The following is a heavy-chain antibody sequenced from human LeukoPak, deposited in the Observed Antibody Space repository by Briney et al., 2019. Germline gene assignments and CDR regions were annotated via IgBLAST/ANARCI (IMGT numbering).Heavy chain of an antibody. D-gene: IGHD5-18*01. CDR3: AASLSDSYGYRWFDP. Sequence: VSVKVSCKASGYTFTSYGISWVRQAPGQGLEWMGWITTYNGNTNYAQKFQGRVTMTTDTSTSTAYMELRSLRSEDTAVYYCAASLSDSYGYRWFDPWGQGTLVTVSS. J-gene: IGHJ5*02. V-gene: IGHV1-18*01. CDR2: ITTYNGNT. CDR1: GYTFTSYG.